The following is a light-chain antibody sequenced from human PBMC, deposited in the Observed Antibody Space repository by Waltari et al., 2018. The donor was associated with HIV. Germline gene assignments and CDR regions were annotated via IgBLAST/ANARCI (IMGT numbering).Light chain of an antibody. CDR3: SSYTTSSTMI. J-gene: IGLJ2*01. CDR2: DVS. Sequence: QSALTQPASVSGSPGQSITISCTGTTSDVRGYNYVSWYQQHPGKAPKLMIYDVSNLPSGVSPRFSGSKSDNTASLTISGLQAEDEADYFCSSYTTSSTMIFGGGTKLTVL. V-gene: IGLV2-14*03. CDR1: TSDVRGYNY.